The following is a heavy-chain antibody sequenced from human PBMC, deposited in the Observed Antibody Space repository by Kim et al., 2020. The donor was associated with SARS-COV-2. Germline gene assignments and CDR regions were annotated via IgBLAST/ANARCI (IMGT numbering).Heavy chain of an antibody. Sequence: ASVKVSCKASGYTFTGYYMHWVRQAPGQGLEWMGWINPNSGGTNYAQKFQGRVTMTRDTSISTAYMELSRLRSDDTAVYYCARDRGMGATTDAFDIWGKGTRLTVPS. CDR1: GYTFTGYY. D-gene: IGHD1-26*01. J-gene: IGHJ3*02. V-gene: IGHV1-2*02. CDR2: INPNSGGT. CDR3: ARDRGMGATTDAFDI.